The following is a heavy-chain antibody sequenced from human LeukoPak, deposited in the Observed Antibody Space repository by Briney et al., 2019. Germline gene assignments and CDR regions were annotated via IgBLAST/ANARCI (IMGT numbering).Heavy chain of an antibody. CDR2: ISGSGGST. CDR1: GFTFSSYA. CDR3: ASRSRQDYDYVWGSYENAFDI. D-gene: IGHD3-16*01. Sequence: GGSLRLSCAASGFTFSSYAMSWVRQAPGKGLEWVSAISGSGGSTYYADSVKGRFTISRDNSKNTLYLQMNSLRAEDTAVYYCASRSRQDYDYVWGSYENAFDIWGQGTMVTVSS. J-gene: IGHJ3*02. V-gene: IGHV3-23*01.